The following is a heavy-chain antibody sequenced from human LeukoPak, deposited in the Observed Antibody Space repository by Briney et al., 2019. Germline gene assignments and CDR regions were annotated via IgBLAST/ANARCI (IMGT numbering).Heavy chain of an antibody. CDR2: IYYSGST. Sequence: PSETLSLTCTVSGGSISSSSFYCGWIRQPPGKGLEWIGSIYYSGSTNYNPSLKSRVTISVDTSKNQFSLKLSSVTAADTAVYYCARHAGGSYYYDYWGQGTLVTVSS. CDR3: ARHAGGSYYYDY. V-gene: IGHV4-39*01. J-gene: IGHJ4*02. CDR1: GGSISSSSFY. D-gene: IGHD1-26*01.